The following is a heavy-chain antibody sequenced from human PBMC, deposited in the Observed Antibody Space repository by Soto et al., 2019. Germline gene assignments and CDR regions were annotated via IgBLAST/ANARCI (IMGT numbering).Heavy chain of an antibody. CDR1: GFTFSGSA. J-gene: IGHJ6*02. CDR2: IRSKANSYAT. D-gene: IGHD3-22*01. CDR3: VYDSSGYYYPPGYYYGMDV. Sequence: GGSLRLSCAASGFTFSGSAMHWVRQASGKGLEWVGRIRSKANSYATAYAASVKGRFTISRDDSKNTAYLQMNSLKTEDTAVYYCVYDSSGYYYPPGYYYGMDVWGQGTTVTVSS. V-gene: IGHV3-73*01.